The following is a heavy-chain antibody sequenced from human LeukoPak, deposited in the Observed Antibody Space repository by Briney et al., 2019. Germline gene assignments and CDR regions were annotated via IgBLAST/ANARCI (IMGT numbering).Heavy chain of an antibody. D-gene: IGHD6-19*01. J-gene: IGHJ4*02. CDR3: ARDGDVYVSGWYRGGFDH. V-gene: IGHV4-4*02. Sequence: PSETLSLTCAVSGGSINTDNWWSWVRQSPGKGLEWIGEIYHGVTTNYNPSLSNRATISVDKSKNQLSLKLISVTAADTAVYYCARDGDVYVSGWYRGGFDHWGQGILVTVSS. CDR2: IYHGVTT. CDR1: GGSINTDNW.